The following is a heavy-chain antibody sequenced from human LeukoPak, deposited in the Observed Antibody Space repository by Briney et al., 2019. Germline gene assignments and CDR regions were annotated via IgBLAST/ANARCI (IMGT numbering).Heavy chain of an antibody. CDR3: ARRPVTVSLDY. CDR2: INPNSGGT. CDR1: GYTFTGYY. Sequence: ASVTVSCKASGYTFTGYYMHWVRQAPGQGPEWMGWINPNSGGTNYAQKFQGRVTMTRDTSISTAYMELSRLRSDDTAVYYCARRPVTVSLDYWGQGTLVTVSS. V-gene: IGHV1-2*02. J-gene: IGHJ4*02. D-gene: IGHD4-11*01.